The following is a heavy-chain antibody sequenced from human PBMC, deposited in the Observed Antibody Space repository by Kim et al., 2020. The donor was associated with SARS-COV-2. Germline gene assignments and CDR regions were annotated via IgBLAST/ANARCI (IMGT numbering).Heavy chain of an antibody. CDR3: ARGRINFDY. CDR2: GST. D-gene: IGHD2-15*01. J-gene: IGHJ4*02. V-gene: IGHV4-34*01. Sequence: GSTNYNPSLKSRVTISVDTSKNQFSLKLSSVTAADTAVYYCARGRINFDYWGQGTLVTVSS.